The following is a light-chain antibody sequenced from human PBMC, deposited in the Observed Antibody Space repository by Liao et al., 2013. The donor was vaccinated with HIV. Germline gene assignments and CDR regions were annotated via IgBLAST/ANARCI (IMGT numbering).Light chain of an antibody. CDR3: QSADSSGTYPVL. J-gene: IGLJ2*01. CDR1: VLAKKY. Sequence: SYELTQPSSVSVSPGQTARISCSGDVLAKKYSRWFQQRPGQAPVLVIYRDNKRPSGIPERFSGSSSGTTVTLTISGAQVDDEADYYCQSADSSGTYPVLFGGGTKLTVL. CDR2: RDN. V-gene: IGLV3-27*01.